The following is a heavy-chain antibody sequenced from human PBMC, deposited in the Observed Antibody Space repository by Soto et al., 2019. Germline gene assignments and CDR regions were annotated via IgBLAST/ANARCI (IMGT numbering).Heavy chain of an antibody. D-gene: IGHD3-10*01. J-gene: IGHJ4*02. Sequence: GGSLRLSCAASGFTFSSYAMHWVRQAPGKGLEWVAVISYDGSNKYYADSVKGRFTISRDNSKNTLYLQMNSLRAEDTAVYYCAKDRKRATMVRGVIITAFDYWGQGTLVTVSS. CDR1: GFTFSSYA. CDR2: ISYDGSNK. V-gene: IGHV3-30-3*01. CDR3: AKDRKRATMVRGVIITAFDY.